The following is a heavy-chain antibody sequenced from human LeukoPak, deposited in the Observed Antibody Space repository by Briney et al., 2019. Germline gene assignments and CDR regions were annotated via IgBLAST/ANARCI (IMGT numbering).Heavy chain of an antibody. J-gene: IGHJ4*02. CDR1: GGSFSGYY. CDR3: ARGDYGDYSDY. V-gene: IGHV4-59*01. D-gene: IGHD3-16*01. Sequence: SETLSLTCAVYGGSFSGYYWSWIRQPPGKGLEWIGYIYYSGSTNYNPSLKSRVTISVDTSKNQFSLKLSSVTAADTAVYYCARGDYGDYSDYWGQGTLVTVSS. CDR2: IYYSGST.